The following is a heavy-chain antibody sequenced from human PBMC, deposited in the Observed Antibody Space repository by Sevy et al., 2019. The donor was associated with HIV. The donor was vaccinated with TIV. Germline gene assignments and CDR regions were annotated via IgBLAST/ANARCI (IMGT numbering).Heavy chain of an antibody. V-gene: IGHV3-21*01. CDR3: ARDVGADWGWRSLGEYYFDY. CDR1: GFTFSSYS. CDR2: ISSSSSYI. Sequence: GGSLRLSCAASGFTFSSYSMNWVRQAPGKGLEWVSSISSSSSYIYYADSVKGRFTISRDNAKNSLYLQMDSLRAEDTAVYYCARDVGADWGWRSLGEYYFDYWGQGTLVTVSS. D-gene: IGHD3-16*01. J-gene: IGHJ4*02.